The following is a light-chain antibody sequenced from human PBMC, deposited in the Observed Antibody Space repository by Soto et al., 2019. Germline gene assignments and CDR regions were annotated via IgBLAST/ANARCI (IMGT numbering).Light chain of an antibody. J-gene: IGLJ2*01. CDR2: DVT. CDR1: SSDVGGYNY. CDR3: TSYSNINTHVI. V-gene: IGLV2-14*03. Sequence: SVLTQPASVSGSPGQSITISCTGSSSDVGGYNYVSWYQQHPGKAPKLMIYDVTYRPSGVSDRFSGSKSGNTASLTISGLQTEDEADYYCTSYSNINTHVIFGGGTKLTVL.